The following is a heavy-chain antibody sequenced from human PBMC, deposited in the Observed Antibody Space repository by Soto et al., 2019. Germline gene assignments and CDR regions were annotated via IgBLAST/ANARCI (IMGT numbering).Heavy chain of an antibody. CDR3: AGGPVDAFDI. CDR1: GFTFSSYS. Sequence: EVQLVESGGGLVKPGGSLRLSCAASGFTFSSYSMNWVRQAPGKGLEWVSSISTSSSYIYYADSVKGRFTISRDNAKKSLYLQMSSLGAQDTGVYYCAGGPVDAFDIWGQGTMVTGSS. V-gene: IGHV3-21*01. CDR2: ISTSSSYI. J-gene: IGHJ3*02.